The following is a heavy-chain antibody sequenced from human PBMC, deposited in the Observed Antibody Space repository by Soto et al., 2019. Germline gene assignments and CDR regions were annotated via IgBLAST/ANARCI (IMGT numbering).Heavy chain of an antibody. D-gene: IGHD5-18*01. V-gene: IGHV1-2*06. J-gene: IGHJ4*02. CDR1: GYRFTAYY. CDR3: AIDGNFAFRGYSFAFDF. CDR2: MNLDTGGT. Sequence: ASVKVSCKASGYRFTAYYIHWVRQAPGQGLEWMGRMNLDTGGTTYAQKFQGRVTMTRDTSISTAYMEVSNVKSDDTAMYYCAIDGNFAFRGYSFAFDFWGQGTLVTVSS.